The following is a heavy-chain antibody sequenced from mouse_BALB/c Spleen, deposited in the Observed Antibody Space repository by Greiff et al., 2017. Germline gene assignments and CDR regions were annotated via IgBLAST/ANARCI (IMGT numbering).Heavy chain of an antibody. CDR1: GYSITSDYA. J-gene: IGHJ3*01. Sequence: EVQLVESGPGLVKPSQSLSLTCTVTGYSITSDYAWNWIRQFPGNKLEWMGYISYSGSTSYNPSLKSRISITRDTSKNQFFLQLNSVTTEDTATYYCARNSRAWFAYWGQGTLVTVSA. CDR3: ARNSRAWFAY. D-gene: IGHD3-3*01. V-gene: IGHV3-2*02. CDR2: ISYSGST.